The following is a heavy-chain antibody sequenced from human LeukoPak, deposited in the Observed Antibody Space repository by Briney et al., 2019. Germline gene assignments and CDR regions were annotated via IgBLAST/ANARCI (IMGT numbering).Heavy chain of an antibody. J-gene: IGHJ4*02. CDR3: AKALLGGRYYDRSGYHPDY. Sequence: GRSLRLSCAASGFTFSSYGMHWVRQAPGKGLEWVAVISYDGSNKYYADSVKGRFTISRDNSKNTLYLQMNSLRAEDTAVYYCAKALLGGRYYDRSGYHPDYWGQGTLVTVSS. V-gene: IGHV3-30*18. CDR2: ISYDGSNK. D-gene: IGHD3-22*01. CDR1: GFTFSSYG.